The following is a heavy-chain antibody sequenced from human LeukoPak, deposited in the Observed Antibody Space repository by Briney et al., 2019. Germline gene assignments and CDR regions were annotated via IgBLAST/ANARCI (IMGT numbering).Heavy chain of an antibody. CDR3: ARRQSSSWYLGGFDP. V-gene: IGHV1-46*01. Sequence: GASVKVSCKASGYTFTSYYMHWVRQAPGQGLEWMGIINPSGGSTSYAQKFQGRVTMTRDTSTSTVYMELSSLRSEDTAVYYCARRQSSSWYLGGFDPWGQGTLVTVSS. CDR2: INPSGGST. J-gene: IGHJ5*02. CDR1: GYTFTSYY. D-gene: IGHD6-13*01.